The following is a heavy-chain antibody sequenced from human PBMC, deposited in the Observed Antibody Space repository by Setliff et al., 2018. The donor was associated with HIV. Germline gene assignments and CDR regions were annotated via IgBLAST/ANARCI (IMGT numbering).Heavy chain of an antibody. J-gene: IGHJ4*02. CDR3: ARAFSGYYFDY. Sequence: GGSLRLSCAASGFTFSSYEMNWVRQAPGKGLEWVSYISSSGGTIYYADSVKGRFTISRDNAKESLYLQMNSLRADDTAVYYCARAFSGYYFDYWGQGTLVTVSS. CDR1: GFTFSSYE. CDR2: ISSSGGTI. D-gene: IGHD3-3*01. V-gene: IGHV3-48*03.